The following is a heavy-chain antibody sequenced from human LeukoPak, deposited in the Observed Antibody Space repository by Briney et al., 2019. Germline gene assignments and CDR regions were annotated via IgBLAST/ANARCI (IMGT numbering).Heavy chain of an antibody. J-gene: IGHJ4*02. V-gene: IGHV1-69-2*01. Sequence: GASVKVSCKASGYTFIDYYIHWVQQAPGKGLEWMGRVDPEDGKTIYAEKFQGRVTITADTSTDTAYMELSSLRSEDTAVYYCAKISSGSRNIYYFDYWGQGTLVTVSS. CDR2: VDPEDGKT. CDR1: GYTFIDYY. CDR3: AKISSGSRNIYYFDY. D-gene: IGHD3-10*01.